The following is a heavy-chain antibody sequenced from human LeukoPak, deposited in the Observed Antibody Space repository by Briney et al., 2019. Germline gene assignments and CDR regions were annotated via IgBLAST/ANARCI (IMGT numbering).Heavy chain of an antibody. V-gene: IGHV4-34*01. CDR3: ANGGYWFDP. Sequence: SETLSLTCAVYGGSFSGYYWSWIRQPPGKGLEWIGSIYHSGSTYYNPSLKSRVTISVDTSKNQFSLKLSSATAADTAVYYCANGGYWFDPWGQGTLVTVSS. CDR1: GGSFSGYY. D-gene: IGHD3-16*01. J-gene: IGHJ5*02. CDR2: IYHSGST.